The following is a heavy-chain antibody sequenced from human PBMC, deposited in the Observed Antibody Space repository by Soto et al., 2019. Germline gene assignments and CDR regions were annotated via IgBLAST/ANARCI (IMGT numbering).Heavy chain of an antibody. J-gene: IGHJ4*02. V-gene: IGHV4-59*01. Sequence: SETLSLTCTVSGGSISSYYWSWIRQPPGKGLEWIGYIYYSGSTNYNPSLKSRVTISVDTSKNQFSLKLSSVTAADTAVYYCAREYCSGGSCYDYFDYWGQGTLVTVSS. CDR3: AREYCSGGSCYDYFDY. D-gene: IGHD2-15*01. CDR1: GGSISSYY. CDR2: IYYSGST.